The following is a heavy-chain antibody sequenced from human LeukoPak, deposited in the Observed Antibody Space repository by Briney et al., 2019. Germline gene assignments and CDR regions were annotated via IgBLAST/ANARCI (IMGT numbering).Heavy chain of an antibody. CDR2: INWNGGST. D-gene: IGHD3-10*01. CDR3: ARDDGNYYGSGSYLENAFDI. V-gene: IGHV3-20*04. J-gene: IGHJ3*02. CDR1: GFTFDDYG. Sequence: GGSLRLSCAASGFTFDDYGMSWVRQAPGKGLEWVSGINWNGGSTGYADSVKGRFTISRDNAKNSLYLQMNSLRAEDTALYYCARDDGNYYGSGSYLENAFDIWGQGTMVTVSS.